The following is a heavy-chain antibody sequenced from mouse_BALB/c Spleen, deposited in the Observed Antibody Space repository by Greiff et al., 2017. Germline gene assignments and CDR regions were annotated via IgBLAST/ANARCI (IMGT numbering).Heavy chain of an antibody. J-gene: IGHJ2*01. Sequence: VKVVESGPGLVALSQSLSITCTVSGFSLTSYGVHWVRQPPGKGLEWLGVIWAGGSTNYNSALMSRLSISKDNSKSQVFLKMNSLQTDDTAMYDCARAYRYDGFDYWGQGTTLTGSS. D-gene: IGHD2-14*01. CDR1: GFSLTSYG. CDR2: IWAGGST. CDR3: ARAYRYDGFDY. V-gene: IGHV2-9*02.